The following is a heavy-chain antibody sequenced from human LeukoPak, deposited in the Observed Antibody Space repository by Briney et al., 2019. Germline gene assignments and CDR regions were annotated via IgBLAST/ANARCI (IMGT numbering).Heavy chain of an antibody. CDR3: AIPPYYYDSSGYFLDY. J-gene: IGHJ4*02. V-gene: IGHV3-30-3*01. D-gene: IGHD3-22*01. CDR1: GFTFSSYA. CDR2: ISYDGSNK. Sequence: GGSLRLSCAASGFTFSSYAMHWVRQAPGKGLEWVAVISYDGSNKYYADSVKGRFTISRDNSKNTLYLQMNSLRAEDTAVYYCAIPPYYYDSSGYFLDYWGQGTLVTVSS.